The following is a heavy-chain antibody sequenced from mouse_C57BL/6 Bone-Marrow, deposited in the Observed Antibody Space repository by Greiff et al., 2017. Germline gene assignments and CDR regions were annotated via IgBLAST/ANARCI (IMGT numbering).Heavy chain of an antibody. CDR1: GYSITSGYC. Sequence: EVQLQESGPGLVKPSQSLSLTCSVTGYSITSGYCWNWIRQFPGNKLEWMGYISYDGSNNYNPSLKNRISITRDTSKNQFFLKLNSVTTEDTATYYCARVKLGPFDYWGQGTTLTVSS. D-gene: IGHD4-1*01. CDR3: ARVKLGPFDY. CDR2: ISYDGSN. J-gene: IGHJ2*01. V-gene: IGHV3-6*01.